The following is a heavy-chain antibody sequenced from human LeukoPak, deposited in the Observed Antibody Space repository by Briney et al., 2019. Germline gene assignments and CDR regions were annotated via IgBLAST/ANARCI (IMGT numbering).Heavy chain of an antibody. Sequence: GRSLKLSCAASGFTSSNYGMHWVRQVPGKGLEWVAVIWYDGSNTYYTDSVNGRFTISRDNSKNMLYLQMNSLRADDTAVYYCAREYRIRRREYYFDYWGQGTLAAVSS. V-gene: IGHV3-33*01. J-gene: IGHJ4*02. CDR3: AREYRIRRREYYFDY. CDR1: GFTSSNYG. D-gene: IGHD6-6*01. CDR2: IWYDGSNT.